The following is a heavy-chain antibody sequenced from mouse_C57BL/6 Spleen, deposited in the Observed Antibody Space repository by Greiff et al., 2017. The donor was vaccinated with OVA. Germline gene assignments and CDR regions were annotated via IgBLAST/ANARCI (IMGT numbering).Heavy chain of an antibody. CDR2: IYPRSGNT. V-gene: IGHV1-81*01. CDR3: ARDYSNYEVMDY. Sequence: QVQLMESGAELARPGASVKLSCKASGYTFTSYGISWVKQRTGQGLEWIGEIYPRSGNTYYNEKFKGKATLTADKSSSTAYMELRSLTSEDSAVYFCARDYSNYEVMDYWGQGTSVTVSS. D-gene: IGHD2-5*01. J-gene: IGHJ4*01. CDR1: GYTFTSYG.